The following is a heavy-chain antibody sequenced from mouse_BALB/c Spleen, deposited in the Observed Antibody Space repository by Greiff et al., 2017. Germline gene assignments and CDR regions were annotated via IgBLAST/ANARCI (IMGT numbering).Heavy chain of an antibody. J-gene: IGHJ3*01. CDR2: ISDGGSYT. Sequence: EVKLMESGGGLVKPGGSLKLSCAASGFTFSDYYMYWVRQTPEKRLEWVATISDGGSYTYYPDSVKGRFTISRDNAKNNLYLQMSSLKSEDTAMYYCARGWDQGFAYWGQGTLVTVSA. CDR3: ARGWDQGFAY. D-gene: IGHD4-1*01. CDR1: GFTFSDYY. V-gene: IGHV5-4*02.